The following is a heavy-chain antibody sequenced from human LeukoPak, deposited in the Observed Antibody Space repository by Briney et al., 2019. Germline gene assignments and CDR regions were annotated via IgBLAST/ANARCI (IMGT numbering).Heavy chain of an antibody. CDR3: AKDLSGMGYNDAYDI. CDR2: ISGSGGST. D-gene: IGHD1-14*01. CDR1: GFTFSSYA. J-gene: IGHJ3*02. Sequence: GGSLRLSCAASGFTFSSYAMSWVRQAPGQGLEWVSAISGSGGSTYYADSVKGRFTISRDNSKNTLYLQMHSLRAEDTAVYYCAKDLSGMGYNDAYDIWGQGTMVTVSS. V-gene: IGHV3-23*01.